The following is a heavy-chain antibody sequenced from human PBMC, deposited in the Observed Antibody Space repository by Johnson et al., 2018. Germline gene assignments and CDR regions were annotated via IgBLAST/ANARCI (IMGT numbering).Heavy chain of an antibody. J-gene: IGHJ4*02. CDR2: IISDGSSA. D-gene: IGHD1-1*01. V-gene: IGHV3-74*01. CDR3: ARDSRYNIDS. CDR1: GFTFNMYW. Sequence: VQLQESGGGSVQPGGSLRLSCAASGFTFNMYWMHWVRQAPGKGLVWFSRIISDGSSATYADSVKGRFTTSRDNAKNTLYLQMNSLRADYTAVYYCARDSRYNIDSWGQGTLVTVSS.